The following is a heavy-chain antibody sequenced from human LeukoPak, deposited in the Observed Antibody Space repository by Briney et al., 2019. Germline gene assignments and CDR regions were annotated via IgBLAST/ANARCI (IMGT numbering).Heavy chain of an antibody. CDR2: IKQDGSEK. V-gene: IGHV3-7*01. J-gene: IGHJ4*02. CDR3: ATLGY. CDR1: GCTFSSYW. D-gene: IGHD3-16*01. Sequence: GGSLRLSCTASGCTFSSYWMSWVRQAPGKGLEWVANIKQDGSEKYYVDSVKGRFTISRDNARNSLYLQMNSLRAEDTAVYYCATLGYWGQGTLVTVSS.